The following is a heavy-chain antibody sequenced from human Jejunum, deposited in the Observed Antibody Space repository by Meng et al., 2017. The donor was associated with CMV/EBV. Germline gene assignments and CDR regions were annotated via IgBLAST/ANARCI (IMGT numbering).Heavy chain of an antibody. CDR1: GYTCTGYE. CDR2: INPNSGGT. D-gene: IGHD6-13*01. V-gene: IGHV1-2*02. CDR3: ARDLYGSIAAAGSLDY. Sequence: GYTCTGYEMNWVRQAPGQGLEWMGWINPNSGGTNYAQKFQGRVTMTRDTSISTAYMELSRLRSDDTAVYYCARDLYGSIAAAGSLDYWGQGTLVTVSS. J-gene: IGHJ4*02.